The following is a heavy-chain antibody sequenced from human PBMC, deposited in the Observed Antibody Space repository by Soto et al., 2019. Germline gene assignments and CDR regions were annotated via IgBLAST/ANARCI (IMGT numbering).Heavy chain of an antibody. Sequence: EVQLLESGGGLVQPGGSLRLSCAASGFTFSSYAMSWVRQAPGKGLEWVSGISGSGGSTYSADSVKGRFTISRDNSKKTLYVQMHSLRAEDTAVYYCAKGSSSFSSSAGAAPGLFNYWGQGTLVTVSS. V-gene: IGHV3-23*01. J-gene: IGHJ4*02. CDR2: ISGSGGST. CDR3: AKGSSSFSSSAGAAPGLFNY. D-gene: IGHD6-25*01. CDR1: GFTFSSYA.